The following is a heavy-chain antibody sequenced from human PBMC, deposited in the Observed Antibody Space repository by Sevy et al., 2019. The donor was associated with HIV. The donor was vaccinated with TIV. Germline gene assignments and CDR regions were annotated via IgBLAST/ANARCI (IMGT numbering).Heavy chain of an antibody. Sequence: GGSLRLSCVVSGFTFNNYNMNWVCQAPGKGLEWVSYISGLSNYIYYADSVKGRFSISRDNAKNSLYLQMNSLRAEDTAIYYCAKGVQTYDAFDIWGQGTMVTVSS. CDR3: AKGVQTYDAFDI. J-gene: IGHJ3*02. V-gene: IGHV3-21*01. CDR1: GFTFNNYN. CDR2: ISGLSNYI. D-gene: IGHD6-6*01.